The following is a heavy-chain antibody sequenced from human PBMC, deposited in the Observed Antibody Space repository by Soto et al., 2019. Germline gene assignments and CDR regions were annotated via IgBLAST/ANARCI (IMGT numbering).Heavy chain of an antibody. J-gene: IGHJ4*02. Sequence: ASVKVSCKASGYTFTGYYMHWVRQAPGQGLEWMGWINPNSGGTNYAQKFQGWVTMTRDTSISTAYMELSRLRSDDTAVYYCARVPSADIVVVVAANYVDYWGQGTLVTVSS. CDR3: ARVPSADIVVVVAANYVDY. CDR2: INPNSGGT. D-gene: IGHD2-15*01. V-gene: IGHV1-2*04. CDR1: GYTFTGYY.